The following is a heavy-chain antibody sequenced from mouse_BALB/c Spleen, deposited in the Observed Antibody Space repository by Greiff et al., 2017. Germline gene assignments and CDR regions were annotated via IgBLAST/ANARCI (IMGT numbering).Heavy chain of an antibody. CDR3: AREERYRAFAY. D-gene: IGHD2-14*01. J-gene: IGHJ3*01. CDR2: ISNLAYSI. Sequence: EVKLMESGGGLVQPGGSRKLSCAASGFTFSDYGMAWVRQAPGKGPEWVAFISNLAYSIYYADTVTGRFTISRENAKNTLYLEMSSLRSEDTAMYYSAREERYRAFAYWGQGTLVTVSA. V-gene: IGHV5-15*02. CDR1: GFTFSDYG.